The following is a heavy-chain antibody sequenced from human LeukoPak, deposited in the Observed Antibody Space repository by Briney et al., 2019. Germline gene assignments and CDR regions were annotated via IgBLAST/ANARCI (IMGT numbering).Heavy chain of an antibody. V-gene: IGHV3-11*04. CDR1: GFTFSDYY. Sequence: GGSLRLSCAASGFTFSDYYMSWIRQAPGKGLEWVSYISSSGSSIYYADSVKGRFTISRDNAKNSLYLQMNSLRAEDTAVYYCARDRVTRGSSLIFDYWGQGTLVTVSS. D-gene: IGHD3-10*01. J-gene: IGHJ4*02. CDR2: ISSSGSSI. CDR3: ARDRVTRGSSLIFDY.